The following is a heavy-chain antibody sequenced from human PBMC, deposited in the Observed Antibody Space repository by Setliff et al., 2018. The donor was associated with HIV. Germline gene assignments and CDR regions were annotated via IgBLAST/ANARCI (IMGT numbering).Heavy chain of an antibody. CDR3: AKDHSSGWHYYFDY. Sequence: QSGGSLRLSCAASGFTFSSYAMNWVRQAPGKGLEWVSVITGGGDKTYYADSVKGRFTISRDNSKNTLYLQMDSLRAEDAAVYYCAKDHSSGWHYYFDYWGQGTLVTVSS. V-gene: IGHV3-23*01. CDR1: GFTFSSYA. D-gene: IGHD6-19*01. CDR2: ITGGGDKT. J-gene: IGHJ4*02.